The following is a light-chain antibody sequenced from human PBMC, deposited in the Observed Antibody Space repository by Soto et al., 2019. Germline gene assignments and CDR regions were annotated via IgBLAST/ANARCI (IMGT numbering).Light chain of an antibody. CDR3: QQRSNWPIT. J-gene: IGKJ5*01. V-gene: IGKV3-11*01. CDR2: DAS. CDR1: QSVSSN. Sequence: EIVLTQSPATRSVSPGERATRSCRASQSVSSNLAWYQQKPGQAPRLLIYDASNRATGIPARFSGSGSGTDFTLTISSLEPEDFAVYYCQQRSNWPITFGQGTRLEIK.